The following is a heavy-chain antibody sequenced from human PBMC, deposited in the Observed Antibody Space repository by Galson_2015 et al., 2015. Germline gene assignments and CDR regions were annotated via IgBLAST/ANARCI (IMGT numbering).Heavy chain of an antibody. V-gene: IGHV1-8*01. CDR1: GYTFTSYD. CDR2: MNPNSGNK. D-gene: IGHD6-19*01. CDR3: ARGPGYSSGWHDDVNYYGMDV. J-gene: IGHJ6*02. Sequence: SVKVSCKASGYTFTSYDINWVRQATGQGLEWMGWMNPNSGNKGYAQKFQGRVTMTRNTSISTAYMELSSLRSEDTAVYYCARGPGYSSGWHDDVNYYGMDVWGQGTTVTVSS.